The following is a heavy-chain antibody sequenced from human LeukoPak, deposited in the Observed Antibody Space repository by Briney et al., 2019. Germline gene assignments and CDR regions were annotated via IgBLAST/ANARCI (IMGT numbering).Heavy chain of an antibody. CDR1: GGSISSRGYY. CDR3: ARVEFYYDSSGYYGNFYFDN. Sequence: SETLSVTCTVSGGSISSRGYYWSWIRQHPGKGLEWIGYIYYSGSTYYNPSLKSRVTISVDTSRNQFSLKLSSLSVANTAVCDCARVEFYYDSSGYYGNFYFDNWGQGTLVTVSS. CDR2: IYYSGST. D-gene: IGHD3-22*01. V-gene: IGHV4-31*03. J-gene: IGHJ4*02.